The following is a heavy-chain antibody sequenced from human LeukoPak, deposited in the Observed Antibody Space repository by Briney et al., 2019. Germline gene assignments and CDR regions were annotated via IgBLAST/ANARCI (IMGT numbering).Heavy chain of an antibody. Sequence: PGGSLRLSGAASGFTVSSNYMSWVRQAPGKGLEWVSVIYSGGSTYYADSVKGRFTISRDNSKNTLYLQMNSLRAEDTAVYYCARRTALMGPASYFDYWGQGTLVTVSS. CDR1: GFTVSSNY. D-gene: IGHD1-1*01. V-gene: IGHV3-66*01. CDR2: IYSGGST. CDR3: ARRTALMGPASYFDY. J-gene: IGHJ4*02.